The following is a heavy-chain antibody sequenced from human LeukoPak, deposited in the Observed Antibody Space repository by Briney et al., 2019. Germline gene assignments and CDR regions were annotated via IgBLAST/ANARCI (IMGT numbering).Heavy chain of an antibody. D-gene: IGHD2-15*01. CDR2: IIPILGIA. CDR3: ARVGSAATHEYYYYYMDV. V-gene: IGHV1-69*04. Sequence: SVKVSCKASGGTFSSYAISWVRQAPGQGLEWMGRIIPILGIANYAQKFQGRVTITADRSTSTAYMELSSLRSEDTAVYYCARVGSAATHEYYYYYMDVWGKGTTVTLSS. CDR1: GGTFSSYA. J-gene: IGHJ6*03.